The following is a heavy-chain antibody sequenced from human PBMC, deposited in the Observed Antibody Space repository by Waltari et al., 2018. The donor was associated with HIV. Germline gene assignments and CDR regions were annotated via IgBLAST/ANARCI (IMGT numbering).Heavy chain of an antibody. CDR2: VRDVDST. D-gene: IGHD5-12*01. Sequence: EVQLLESGGGLVQPGGSLRLSCAASGFGFSHYAMSWVRQAPGEGLEWVAVVRDVDSTYYVDSVKGRFIISRDDSKDTLYLQMNSLRVEDTAVYYCAKDDRATRGLDNWGQGTLVTVSS. CDR3: AKDDRATRGLDN. V-gene: IGHV3-23*01. CDR1: GFGFSHYA. J-gene: IGHJ4*02.